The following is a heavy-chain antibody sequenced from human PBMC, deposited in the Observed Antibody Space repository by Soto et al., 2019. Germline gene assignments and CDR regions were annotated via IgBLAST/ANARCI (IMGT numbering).Heavy chain of an antibody. CDR1: GFNFSSYA. CDR2: ISHDGSNK. D-gene: IGHD2-15*01. Sequence: PGGSLRLSCAASGFNFSSYAMHWVRQAPGKGLEWVAVISHDGSNKYYADSVKGRFTISRDNSKNTLYLQMNSLRAEDTAVYYCASQDCSGGSCYSYLPGPFYFDYWGQGTLVTVSS. CDR3: ASQDCSGGSCYSYLPGPFYFDY. V-gene: IGHV3-30-3*01. J-gene: IGHJ4*02.